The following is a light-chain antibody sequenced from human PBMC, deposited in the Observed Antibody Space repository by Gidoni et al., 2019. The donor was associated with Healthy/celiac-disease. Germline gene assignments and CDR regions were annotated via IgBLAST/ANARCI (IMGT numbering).Light chain of an antibody. CDR3: QQRSNWPPELT. CDR1: QRVSSY. J-gene: IGKJ4*01. V-gene: IGKV3-11*01. CDR2: DAS. Sequence: EIVLTQSPATLSLSPGERATLSCRASQRVSSYLAWYQQKPGQAPRLLIYDASNRATGIPARFSGSGSGTDFTLTIGSLEPEDFAVYDCQQRSNWPPELTFGGXTKVESK.